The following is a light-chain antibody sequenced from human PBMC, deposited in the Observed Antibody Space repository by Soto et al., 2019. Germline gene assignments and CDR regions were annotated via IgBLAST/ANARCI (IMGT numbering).Light chain of an antibody. CDR1: QGIRNG. V-gene: IGKV1-6*01. J-gene: IGKJ5*01. CDR3: LQDYNYPRT. CDR2: AAS. Sequence: AIQMTQSTSSLSASVGDRVTITCRASQGIRNGLGWYQQKPGKAPKLLIYAASSLQSGVPSRFSGSGSGTDFTLTISSLQPEDFATYYCLQDYNYPRTFGQGTRLEIK.